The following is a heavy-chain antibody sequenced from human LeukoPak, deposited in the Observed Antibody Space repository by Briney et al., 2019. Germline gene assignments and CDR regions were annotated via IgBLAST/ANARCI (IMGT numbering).Heavy chain of an antibody. CDR2: IYYSGTT. Sequence: SETLSLTCTVSGGSISSYYWSWNRQPPGKGLEWIGYIYYSGTTNYNPSLWSRVTISVDTSKTQFSLKLTSVTAADTAVYYCASSTWFHPYWYFDLWGRGTLVTVSS. J-gene: IGHJ2*01. V-gene: IGHV4-59*01. D-gene: IGHD2-2*01. CDR3: ASSTWFHPYWYFDL. CDR1: GGSISSYY.